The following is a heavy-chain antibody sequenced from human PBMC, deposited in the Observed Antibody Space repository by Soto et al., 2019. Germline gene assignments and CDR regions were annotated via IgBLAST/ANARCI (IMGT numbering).Heavy chain of an antibody. V-gene: IGHV1-69*01. J-gene: IGHJ6*02. D-gene: IGHD6-13*01. CDR1: GGTFSSYA. CDR3: ARAMGYSSSWYEQYYYYGMDV. Sequence: QVQLVQSGAEVKKPGSSVKVSCKASGGTFSSYAISWVRQAPGQGLEWMGGIIPIFGTANYAQKFQGRVTITADESTSTAYMELSSLRSEDKAVYYCARAMGYSSSWYEQYYYYGMDVWGQGTTVTVSS. CDR2: IIPIFGTA.